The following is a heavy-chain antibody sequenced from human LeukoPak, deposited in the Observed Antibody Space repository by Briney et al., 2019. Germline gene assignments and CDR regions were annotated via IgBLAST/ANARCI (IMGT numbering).Heavy chain of an antibody. CDR3: ARTGQSHAFDI. CDR2: ILYDGTNK. CDR1: GFTFDDYG. D-gene: IGHD5-24*01. V-gene: IGHV3-30*03. J-gene: IGHJ3*02. Sequence: GGSLRLSCAASGFTFDDYGMNWVRQAPGKGLEWVTLILYDGTNKYYTDSVKGRFTISRDNSKNTLYLEMNSLRVEDTAVYYCARTGQSHAFDIWGQGTMVTVSS.